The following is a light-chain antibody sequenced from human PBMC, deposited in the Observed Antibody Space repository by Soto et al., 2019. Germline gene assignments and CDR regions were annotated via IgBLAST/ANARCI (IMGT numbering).Light chain of an antibody. J-gene: IGLJ1*01. V-gene: IGLV1-44*01. CDR3: AAWDDTLNGLYV. CDR2: SNN. Sequence: SVLSRPPSAAGTPGQRVTISCSGSSSNIGSNTVSWYQHLPGTAPKLLIYSNNQRPSGVPDRFSGSKSGTSASLAISGLQSEDEADYYCAAWDDTLNGLYVFGTGSKVTVL. CDR1: SSNIGSNT.